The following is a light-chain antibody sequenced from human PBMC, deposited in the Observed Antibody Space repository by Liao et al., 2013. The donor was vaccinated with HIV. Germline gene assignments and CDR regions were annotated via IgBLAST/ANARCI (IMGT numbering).Light chain of an antibody. CDR3: QAWDSRTAWGV. CDR1: ILGDKY. J-gene: IGLJ1*01. CDR2: QNT. Sequence: DELTQPPSVSVSPGQTASITCSGNILGDKYASWYQQRPGQSPVLVIYQNTKRPSGIPERFSGSNSGNTATLTISGIQAMDEADYFCQAWDSRTAWGVFGTGTKVTVL. V-gene: IGLV3-1*01.